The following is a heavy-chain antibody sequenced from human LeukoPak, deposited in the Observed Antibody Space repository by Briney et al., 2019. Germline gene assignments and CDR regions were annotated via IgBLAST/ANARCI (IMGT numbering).Heavy chain of an antibody. D-gene: IGHD2-2*02. CDR1: GGSISSYY. Sequence: SETLSLTCTVSGGSISSYYWSWIRQPPGQGLEWIGYIYYSGSTNYNPSLKSRVTISVDTSKNQFSLKLSSVTAADTAVYYCARDHMVVVPAAIPDYYYYYGMDVWGQGTTVTVSS. CDR2: IYYSGST. CDR3: ARDHMVVVPAAIPDYYYYYGMDV. V-gene: IGHV4-59*01. J-gene: IGHJ6*02.